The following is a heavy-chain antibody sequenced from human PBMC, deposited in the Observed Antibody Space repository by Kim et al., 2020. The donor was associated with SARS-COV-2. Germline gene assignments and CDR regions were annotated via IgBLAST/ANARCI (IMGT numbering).Heavy chain of an antibody. D-gene: IGHD3-10*01. CDR3: ARDYHRKYSGEAGY. V-gene: IGHV3-30-3*01. J-gene: IGHJ4*02. Sequence: GGSLRLSCAASGFTFSSYAMHWVRQAPGKGLEWVAVISYDGSNKYYADSVKGRFTISRDNSKNTLYLQMNSLRAEDTAVYYCARDYHRKYSGEAGYWGQGTLVTVSS. CDR2: ISYDGSNK. CDR1: GFTFSSYA.